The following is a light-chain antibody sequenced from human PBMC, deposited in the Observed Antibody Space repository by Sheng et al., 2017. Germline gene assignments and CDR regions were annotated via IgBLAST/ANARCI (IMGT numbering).Light chain of an antibody. CDR1: QSVTSNS. CDR2: GAS. CDR3: QQRAHWPPLT. Sequence: EIVLTQSPGTLSLSPGERATLSCRASQSVTSNSLAWYQQRPGQAPRLLIYGASSRATGFPDRFSGSGSGTEFTLTISSLQSEDFAVYYCQQRAHWPPLTFGGGTKVEMK. V-gene: IGKV3D-20*02. J-gene: IGKJ4*01.